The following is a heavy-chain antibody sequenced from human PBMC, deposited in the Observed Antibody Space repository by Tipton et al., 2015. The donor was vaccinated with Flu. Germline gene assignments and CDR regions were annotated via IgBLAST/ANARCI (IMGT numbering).Heavy chain of an antibody. CDR1: GGSINSGSYY. CDR3: ARDRSGSSSYYGAFDI. D-gene: IGHD3-10*01. CDR2: IYTSGST. Sequence: TLSLTCTVSGGSINSGSYYWSWIRQPAGQELQWIGRIYTSGSTNYNFSLNSRVTISVDTSKNQFYLRLTSVTAADTAIYYCARDRSGSSSYYGAFDIWGQGTMVNVSS. J-gene: IGHJ3*02. V-gene: IGHV4-61*02.